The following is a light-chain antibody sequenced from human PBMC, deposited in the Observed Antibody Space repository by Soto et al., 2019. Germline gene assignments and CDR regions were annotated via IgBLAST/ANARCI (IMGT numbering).Light chain of an antibody. CDR3: SSYTSSSTLVV. CDR1: SSDVGGYNY. Sequence: QSALTQPASVSGSPGQWITISCTGTSSDVGGYNYVSCYQQHPGKAPKLMIYDVSNRPSGVSNRFSGSKSGNTASLTISGLQAEDEADYYCSSYTSSSTLVVFGGGTKLAVL. J-gene: IGLJ2*01. CDR2: DVS. V-gene: IGLV2-14*01.